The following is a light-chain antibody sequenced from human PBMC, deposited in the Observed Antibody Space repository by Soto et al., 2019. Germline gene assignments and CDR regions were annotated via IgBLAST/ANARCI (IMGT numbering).Light chain of an antibody. CDR2: EVF. CDR1: SSDIGAYDY. V-gene: IGLV2-14*03. J-gene: IGLJ2*01. CDR3: CSYTATSTFV. Sequence: QSALTQPASVSGSPGQSITISCTGTSSDIGAYDYVSWYQPHPGKAPKLMIYEVFRRPSGISYRFSGSKSGNTASLTISGLQAEDEADYYCCSYTATSTFVFGGGTKVTVL.